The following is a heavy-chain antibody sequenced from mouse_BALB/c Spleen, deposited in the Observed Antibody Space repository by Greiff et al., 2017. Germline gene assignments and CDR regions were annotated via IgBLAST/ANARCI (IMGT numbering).Heavy chain of an antibody. D-gene: IGHD1-1*02. J-gene: IGHJ4*01. CDR2: INPSNGGT. Sequence: VQLQQSGAELVKPGASVKLSCKASGYTFTSYYMYWVKQRPGQGLEWIGEINPSNGGTNFNEKFKSKATLTVDKSSSTAYMQLSSLTSEDSAVYYCTRSGSYVYAMDYWGQGTSVTVSS. V-gene: IGHV1S81*02. CDR1: GYTFTSYY. CDR3: TRSGSYVYAMDY.